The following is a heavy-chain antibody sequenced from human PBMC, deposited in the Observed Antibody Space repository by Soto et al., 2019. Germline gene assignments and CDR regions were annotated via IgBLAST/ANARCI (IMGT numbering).Heavy chain of an antibody. D-gene: IGHD2-2*01. J-gene: IGHJ6*02. V-gene: IGHV1-69*12. CDR3: ASPDAHKRYYNGMDV. CDR1: GGTFSSHA. CDR2: LIPIFGTA. Sequence: QVQLVQSGAEVKKPGSSVKVSCKASGGTFSSHAISWVRQAPGQGLEWMGGLIPIFGTANYAQKFQGRVTTTADESTNTAYMDLSSLRSEDTAVYYCASPDAHKRYYNGMDVWGQGTTVTVSS.